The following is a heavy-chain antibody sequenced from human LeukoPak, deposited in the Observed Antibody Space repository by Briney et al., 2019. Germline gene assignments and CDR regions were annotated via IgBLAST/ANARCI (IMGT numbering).Heavy chain of an antibody. CDR2: IYYSGST. CDR1: GGSISSSSYY. Sequence: SETLSLTCTVSGGSISSSSYYWGWIRQPPGKGLEWLGSIYYSGSTYYNPSLKSRVTISVDTSKNQFSLKLSSVTAADTAVYYCARTGGASYYYDSSGPADAFDIWGQGTMVTVSS. D-gene: IGHD3-22*01. V-gene: IGHV4-39*07. CDR3: ARTGGASYYYDSSGPADAFDI. J-gene: IGHJ3*02.